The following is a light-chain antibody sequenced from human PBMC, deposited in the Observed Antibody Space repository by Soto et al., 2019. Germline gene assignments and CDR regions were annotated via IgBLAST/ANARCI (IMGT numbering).Light chain of an antibody. CDR3: SSHTRTSPWL. CDR1: SGDLGDFNS. Sequence: QSALTQPDSVSGSLGQSISISCIGNSGDLGDFNSVSWYQQHPGKAPKLILFEVYNRPSGVSNRFSGSKSANTASLTIIGLQTEDEADYYCSSHTRTSPWLFGGGTKLTVL. V-gene: IGLV2-14*01. CDR2: EVY. J-gene: IGLJ2*01.